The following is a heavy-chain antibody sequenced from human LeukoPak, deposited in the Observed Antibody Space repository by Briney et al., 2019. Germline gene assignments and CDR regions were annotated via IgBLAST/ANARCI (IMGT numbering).Heavy chain of an antibody. J-gene: IGHJ4*02. CDR2: IKQDGSEK. CDR3: ASLIVGATEAY. CDR1: GFTFSSYW. D-gene: IGHD1-26*01. Sequence: PGGSLRLSCAASGFTFSSYWMSWVRQAPGKGLEWVANIKQDGSEKYYVDSVKGRFTISRDNAKNSLYLQMNSLRAEDTAVYYCASLIVGATEAYWGQGTLVTVSS. V-gene: IGHV3-7*01.